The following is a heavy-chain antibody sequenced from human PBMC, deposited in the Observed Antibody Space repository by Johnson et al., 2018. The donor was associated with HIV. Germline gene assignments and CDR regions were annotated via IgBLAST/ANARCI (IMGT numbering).Heavy chain of an antibody. CDR2: IKQDGSEK. J-gene: IGHJ3*01. CDR1: GFTFSDYG. CDR3: TTDANWNYGQGTFDV. Sequence: VQLVESGGGVVQPGGSLRLYCAASGFTFSDYGMHWVRQAPGKGLEWVANIKQDGSEKYYVDSVKGRFTISRDNAKNSLYLQMKSLKTEDTAVYYCTTDANWNYGQGTFDVWGQGTTVTVSS. D-gene: IGHD1-7*01. V-gene: IGHV3-7*03.